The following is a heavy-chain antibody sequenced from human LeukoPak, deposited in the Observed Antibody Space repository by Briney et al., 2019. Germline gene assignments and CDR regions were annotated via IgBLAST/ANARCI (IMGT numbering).Heavy chain of an antibody. V-gene: IGHV3-9*01. CDR1: GFTFDDYA. D-gene: IGHD3-22*01. Sequence: GGSLRLSCAASGFTFDDYAMHWVRQPPRKGLEWVSGISWNSGNIGYADSVKGRFTISRDNAKRSLYLHMDSLRVEDTALYYCVKDISGFYFGADYWGQGTLVTVSS. CDR3: VKDISGFYFGADY. J-gene: IGHJ4*02. CDR2: ISWNSGNI.